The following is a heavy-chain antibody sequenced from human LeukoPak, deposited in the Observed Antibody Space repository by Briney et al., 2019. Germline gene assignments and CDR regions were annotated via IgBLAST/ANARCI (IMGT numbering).Heavy chain of an antibody. D-gene: IGHD6-13*01. CDR3: ARDSYSSNWGGYFDY. CDR1: GFTFSSYA. V-gene: IGHV3-30-3*01. CDR2: ISYDGSNK. J-gene: IGHJ4*02. Sequence: GGSLRLSCAASGFTFSSYAMHWVRQAPGKGLEWVAVISYDGSNKYYADPVKGRFIISRDNSKNTLYLQMNSLRAEDTAVYYCARDSYSSNWGGYFDYWGQGTLVTVSS.